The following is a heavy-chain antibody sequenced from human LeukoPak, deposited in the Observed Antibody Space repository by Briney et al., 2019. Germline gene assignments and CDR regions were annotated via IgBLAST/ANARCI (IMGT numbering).Heavy chain of an antibody. J-gene: IGHJ4*02. Sequence: GGSLRLSCAASGFTFRSYAMSWVRQAPGKGLEWVSAISGSGGSTYYADSVKGRFTISRDNSKNTLYLQMNSLRAEDTAVYYCANPRGYSYGLLDYWGQGTLVTVSS. CDR2: ISGSGGST. CDR1: GFTFRSYA. V-gene: IGHV3-23*01. D-gene: IGHD5-18*01. CDR3: ANPRGYSYGLLDY.